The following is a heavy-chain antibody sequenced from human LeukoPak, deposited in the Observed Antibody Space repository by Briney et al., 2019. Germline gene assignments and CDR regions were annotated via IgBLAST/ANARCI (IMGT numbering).Heavy chain of an antibody. Sequence: GESLKISCKGSGYSFTNYWIGWVRQMPGKGLEWMGIIYLGDSDTRYSPSFQGQVTISADKSIRTAYLQWSSLKASDTAMYYCARHPSYTSGWPLDYWGQGTLVTVSS. CDR3: ARHPSYTSGWPLDY. J-gene: IGHJ4*02. CDR1: GYSFTNYW. V-gene: IGHV5-51*01. CDR2: IYLGDSDT. D-gene: IGHD6-19*01.